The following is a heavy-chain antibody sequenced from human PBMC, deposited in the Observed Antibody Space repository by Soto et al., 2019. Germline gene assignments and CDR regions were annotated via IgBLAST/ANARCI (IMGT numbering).Heavy chain of an antibody. Sequence: QVQLQESGPGLVKPSQTLSLTRTVSGGSISSGGYYWSWIRQHPGKGLEWIGYIYYSGSTYYNPSLKRRVTIPVDTSKNRFALKLSSVTAADTAVEYCARVRGGGPFDDWGQGPLVTVSS. J-gene: IGHJ4*02. V-gene: IGHV4-31*03. CDR1: GGSISSGGYY. CDR3: ARVRGGGPFDD. CDR2: IYYSGST. D-gene: IGHD1-26*01.